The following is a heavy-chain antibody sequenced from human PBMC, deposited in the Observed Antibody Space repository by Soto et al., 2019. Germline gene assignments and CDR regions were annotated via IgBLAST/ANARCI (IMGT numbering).Heavy chain of an antibody. D-gene: IGHD6-19*01. CDR2: IYSGGST. J-gene: IGHJ5*02. CDR3: ARYSGWYSYNWFDP. CDR1: GFTVSSNY. V-gene: IGHV3-53*01. Sequence: GGSLRLSCAASGFTVSSNYMSWVRQAPGKGLEWVSVIYSGGSTYYADSVKGRFTISRDNAENSVYLQMTGLRAEDTAMYYCARYSGWYSYNWFDPWGQGTLVTVSS.